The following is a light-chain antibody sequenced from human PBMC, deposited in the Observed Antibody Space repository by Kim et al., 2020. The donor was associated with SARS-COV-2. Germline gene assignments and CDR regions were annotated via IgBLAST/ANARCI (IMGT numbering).Light chain of an antibody. CDR3: QQYGSIPLS. CDR2: GAS. J-gene: IGKJ4*01. Sequence: PGETATLSCRSSHSVSVTYIAWYQQKPGQPPKLLIYGASNRATGIPDRFSVSGSETDFTLTISRLEPEDFAVYYCQQYGSIPLSFGGGTKVDIK. V-gene: IGKV3-20*01. CDR1: HSVSVTY.